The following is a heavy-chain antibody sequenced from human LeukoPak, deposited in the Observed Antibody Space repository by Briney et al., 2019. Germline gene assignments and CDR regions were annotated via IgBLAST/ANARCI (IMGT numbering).Heavy chain of an antibody. CDR1: GYTFTGYY. CDR2: INPNSGGT. Sequence: GASVKVSCKASGYTFTGYYMHWVRQAPGQGLEWMGWINPNSGGTNYAQKFQGRVTMTRDTSISTAYMELSRLRSDDTAMYYCARGVATTNLPQYYYYMDVWGKGTTVTVSS. V-gene: IGHV1-2*02. J-gene: IGHJ6*03. CDR3: ARGVATTNLPQYYYYMDV. D-gene: IGHD5-12*01.